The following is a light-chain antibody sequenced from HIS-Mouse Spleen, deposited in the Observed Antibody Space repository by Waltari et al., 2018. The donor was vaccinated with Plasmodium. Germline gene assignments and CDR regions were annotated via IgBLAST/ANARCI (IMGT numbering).Light chain of an antibody. CDR2: AAS. V-gene: IGKV1-39*01. Sequence: TQMTQSPSSLSASVGASVPITCRASQSISSYLNWYQQKPGKAPKLLIYAASSLQSGVPSRFSGSGSGTDFTLTISSLQPEDFATYYCQQSYSTPWTFGQGTKVDIK. CDR1: QSISSY. J-gene: IGKJ1*01. CDR3: QQSYSTPWT.